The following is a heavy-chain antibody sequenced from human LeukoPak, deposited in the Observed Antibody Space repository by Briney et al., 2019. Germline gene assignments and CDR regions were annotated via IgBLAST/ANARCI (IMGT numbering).Heavy chain of an antibody. CDR2: IDRDGSVR. Sequence: GGSLRLSCSASGFSFSTYWMSWVRQTPETGLEFVANIDRDGSVRNYMGSLRGRSTISRDNAKRSMYLEINSLRADDTAVYYCARDPGSSSFDLWGRGALVTVSS. V-gene: IGHV3-7*01. CDR1: GFSFSTYW. D-gene: IGHD6-13*01. J-gene: IGHJ4*02. CDR3: ARDPGSSSFDL.